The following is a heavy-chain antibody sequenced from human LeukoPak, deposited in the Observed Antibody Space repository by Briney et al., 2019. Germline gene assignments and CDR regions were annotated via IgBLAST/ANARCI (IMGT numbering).Heavy chain of an antibody. V-gene: IGHV4-4*07. CDR1: GGSISSYY. Sequence: SETLSLTCTVSGGSISSYYWSWVRQPPGKGLEWIGRIYTSGSTNYNPSLKSRDTMSVATSNNQFALKPSSVTAAHTAVYYSARDPPLGYWGQGTLVTVSS. CDR3: ARDPPLGY. CDR2: IYTSGST. D-gene: IGHD7-27*01. J-gene: IGHJ4*02.